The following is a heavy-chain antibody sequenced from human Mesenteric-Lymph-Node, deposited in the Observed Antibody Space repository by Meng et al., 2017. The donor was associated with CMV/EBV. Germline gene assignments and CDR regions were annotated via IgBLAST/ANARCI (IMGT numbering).Heavy chain of an antibody. CDR2: ISSSGSSI. Sequence: GESLKISCAASGFTFSDYSMSWIRQSPGKGLEWVSYISSSGSSINYADSVRGRFTISRDNAKNSLYLQMNSLRAEDTAVYYCASSYYDFWSGPVPWGQGTLDTVSS. CDR3: ASSYYDFWSGPVP. CDR1: GFTFSDYS. D-gene: IGHD3-3*01. J-gene: IGHJ5*02. V-gene: IGHV3-11*04.